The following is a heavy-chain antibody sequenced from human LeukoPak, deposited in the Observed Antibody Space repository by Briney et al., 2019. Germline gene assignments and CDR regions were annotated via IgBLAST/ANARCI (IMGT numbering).Heavy chain of an antibody. D-gene: IGHD6-19*01. CDR1: GGSISSYY. CDR3: ARVVAVAGTIDP. V-gene: IGHV4-59*01. J-gene: IGHJ5*02. Sequence: SETLSLTCTVSGGSISSYYWSWIRQPPGKGLKWIGYIYYSGSTNYNPSLKSRVTIPVDTSKNQFSLKLSSVTAADTAVYYCARVVAVAGTIDPWGQGTLVTVSS. CDR2: IYYSGST.